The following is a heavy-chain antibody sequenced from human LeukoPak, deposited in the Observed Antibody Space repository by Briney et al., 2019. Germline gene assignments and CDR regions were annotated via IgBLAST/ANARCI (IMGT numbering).Heavy chain of an antibody. CDR2: LSYSGRS. CDR1: GASITSYY. J-gene: IGHJ6*03. Sequence: SQTLSLTCSVAGASITSYYWRWIRQPAGKGLGWIGRLSYSGRSIHTPSLKNRLTMSVDTSKNQFSLKQSSVTAEDTAVYYCASGGIRDYYYYSMDDWGKRTTVTISS. V-gene: IGHV4-4*07. CDR3: ASGGIRDYYYYSMDD. D-gene: IGHD1-14*01.